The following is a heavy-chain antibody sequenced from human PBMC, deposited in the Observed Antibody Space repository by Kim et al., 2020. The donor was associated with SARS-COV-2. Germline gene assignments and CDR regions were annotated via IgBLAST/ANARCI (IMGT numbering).Heavy chain of an antibody. D-gene: IGHD1-7*01. Sequence: GGSLRLSCAASRFTFSSYGMHWVRQAPGRGLEWVATIWYDGSKRNYVDSVKGRFTVSRDNSKNTLYLQMDSLRAEDTAVYYCARDRAGTRDYYGMDVWGQGTTVIVSS. V-gene: IGHV3-33*01. CDR1: RFTFSSYG. CDR2: IWYDGSKR. CDR3: ARDRAGTRDYYGMDV. J-gene: IGHJ6*02.